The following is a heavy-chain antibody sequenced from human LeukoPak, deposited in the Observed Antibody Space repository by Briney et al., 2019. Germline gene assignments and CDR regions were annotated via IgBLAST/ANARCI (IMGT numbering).Heavy chain of an antibody. CDR3: ARHSGRWGPRGDYYFDY. CDR1: GVSISAYY. CDR2: IYPGESIYASENT. Sequence: SETLSLTCSVSGVSISAYYWSWIRQPAGKGLEWIGRIYPGESIYASENTNYNPSLKSRVSMSGDTSKNQFSLKLSSVTAADTAVYYCARHSGRWGPRGDYYFDYWGQGTLVTVSS. D-gene: IGHD3-10*01. V-gene: IGHV4-4*07. J-gene: IGHJ4*02.